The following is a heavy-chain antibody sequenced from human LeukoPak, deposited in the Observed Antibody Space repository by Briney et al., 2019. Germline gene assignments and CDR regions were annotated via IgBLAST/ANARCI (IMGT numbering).Heavy chain of an antibody. CDR2: VSYNGRP. CDR1: LGSLSTYS. J-gene: IGHJ6*03. Sequence: SETLSLTCTVSLGSLSTYSWSWIRQSPRKGLELIGFVSYNGRPNHNPYLRSRVTISVGPSKNQFSLKLRPVTVADTAVYYCARNHYEPLYHFYRDVWRKGTRVSV. CDR3: ARNHYEPLYHFYRDV. D-gene: IGHD3-3*01. V-gene: IGHV4-59*01.